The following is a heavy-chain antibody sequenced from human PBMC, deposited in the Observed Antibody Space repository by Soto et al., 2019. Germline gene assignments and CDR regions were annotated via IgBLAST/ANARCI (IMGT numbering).Heavy chain of an antibody. Sequence: ASVKVSCKASGYSFISHYIHWVRQAPGQGLEWMGFINPSGGSATLAQRFQGRVTMTRDTSTSTVYMELTILRSEDAAVYYCARDYLSSKLSLSYFDFWGQGTLVTVSS. V-gene: IGHV1-46*01. D-gene: IGHD2-2*01. CDR2: INPSGGSA. CDR3: ARDYLSSKLSLSYFDF. J-gene: IGHJ4*02. CDR1: GYSFISHY.